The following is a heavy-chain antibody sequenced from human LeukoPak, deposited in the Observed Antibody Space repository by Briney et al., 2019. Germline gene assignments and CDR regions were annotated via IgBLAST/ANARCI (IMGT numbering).Heavy chain of an antibody. CDR1: GFTLSNAW. D-gene: IGHD3-10*01. V-gene: IGHV3-15*01. Sequence: GRSLRLSWAAYGFTLSNAWMSWVRQAPGKGLEWVGRIKRITEGRTTDYAAPVKGRFTISRDDSKNTLYLQMNNLKPEDTAVYYCTTERLWFGEDYFDYRGQGTLVTVSS. CDR2: IKRITEGRTT. CDR3: TTERLWFGEDYFDY. J-gene: IGHJ4*02.